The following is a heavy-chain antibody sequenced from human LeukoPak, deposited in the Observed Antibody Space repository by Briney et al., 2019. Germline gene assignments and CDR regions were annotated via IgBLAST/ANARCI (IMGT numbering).Heavy chain of an antibody. Sequence: GGSLRLSCAASGFTFSNSAMYWVRQAPGKGLEFVSVISTNGDRTYYADSVKGRFTIPRDNSKNTLYLQMGSLRADDMAVYYCARGLAISSSGWYDTFDYWGQGALVTVSS. J-gene: IGHJ4*02. CDR2: ISTNGDRT. D-gene: IGHD6-19*01. V-gene: IGHV3-64*02. CDR3: ARGLAISSSGWYDTFDY. CDR1: GFTFSNSA.